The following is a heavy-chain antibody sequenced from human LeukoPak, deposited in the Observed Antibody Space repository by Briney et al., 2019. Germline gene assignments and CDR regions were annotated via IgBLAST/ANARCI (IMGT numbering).Heavy chain of an antibody. D-gene: IGHD3-22*01. J-gene: IGHJ4*02. CDR2: IRSKAYGGTT. CDR1: GFTFGDYA. V-gene: IGHV3-49*04. Sequence: GGSLRLSCTASGFTFGDYAMSWVRQAPGKGLEWVGFIRSKAYGGTTEYAASVKGRFTISRDDSKSIAYLQMNSLKTEDTAVYYCTREDDSSGYYYSLYDYWGQGTLVTVSS. CDR3: TREDDSSGYYYSLYDY.